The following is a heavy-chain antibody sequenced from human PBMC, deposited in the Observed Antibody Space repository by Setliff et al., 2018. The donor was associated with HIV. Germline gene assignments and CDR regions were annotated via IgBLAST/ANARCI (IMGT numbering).Heavy chain of an antibody. Sequence: SETLSLTCTVSGGSINSRSYYWAWIRQPPGKGLEWVASIYYSGSTYYNPSLKSRVTISVDTSKNQFSLKLSSVTAADAAVYYCARIRGSHYYGSGKWYFDYWGQGTLVTVSS. D-gene: IGHD3-10*01. V-gene: IGHV4-39*07. CDR1: GGSINSRSYY. CDR2: IYYSGST. CDR3: ARIRGSHYYGSGKWYFDY. J-gene: IGHJ4*02.